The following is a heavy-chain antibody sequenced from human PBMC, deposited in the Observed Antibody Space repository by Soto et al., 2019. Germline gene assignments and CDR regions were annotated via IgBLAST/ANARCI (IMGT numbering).Heavy chain of an antibody. V-gene: IGHV1-46*01. CDR2: INPSGGST. J-gene: IGHJ4*02. D-gene: IGHD1-26*01. Sequence: ASVKVSCKASGYTFTSYYMHWVRQAPGQGLEWMGIINPSGGSTSYAQKFQGRVTMTRDTSTSTVYMELSSLRSEDTAVYYCARGPYSGSYYVITSLSYFDYWGQGTLVTSPQ. CDR1: GYTFTSYY. CDR3: ARGPYSGSYYVITSLSYFDY.